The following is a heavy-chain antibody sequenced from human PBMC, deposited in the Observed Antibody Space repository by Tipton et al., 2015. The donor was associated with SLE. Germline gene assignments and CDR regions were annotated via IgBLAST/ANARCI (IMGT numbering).Heavy chain of an antibody. Sequence: TLSLTCTVSGGSISSGDYYWSWIRQPPGKGLEWIGYIYYGGSTYYNPSLKSRVTISVDTSKNQFSLKLSSVTAADTAVYYCARTRETRHFDLWGRGTLVTVSS. CDR3: ARTRETRHFDL. CDR1: GGSISSGDYY. D-gene: IGHD1-26*01. V-gene: IGHV4-30-4*01. CDR2: IYYGGST. J-gene: IGHJ2*01.